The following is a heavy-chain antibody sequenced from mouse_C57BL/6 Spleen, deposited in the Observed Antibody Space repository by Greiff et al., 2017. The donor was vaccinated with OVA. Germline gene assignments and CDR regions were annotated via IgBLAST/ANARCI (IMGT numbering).Heavy chain of an antibody. V-gene: IGHV1-64*01. Sequence: QVQLQQPGAELVKPGASVKLSCKASGYTFTSYWMHWVKQRPGQGLEWIGMIHPNSGSTNYNEKFKSKATLTVDKSSSTAYMQLSSLTSEDSAVYYCARSSVATGYFDYWGKGTTLTVSS. CDR2: IHPNSGST. J-gene: IGHJ2*01. CDR1: GYTFTSYW. D-gene: IGHD1-1*01. CDR3: ARSSVATGYFDY.